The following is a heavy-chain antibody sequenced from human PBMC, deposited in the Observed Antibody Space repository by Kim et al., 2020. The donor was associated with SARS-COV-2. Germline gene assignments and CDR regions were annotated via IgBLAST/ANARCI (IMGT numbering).Heavy chain of an antibody. CDR2: INHSGST. CDR3: ARGTDSSGYAPIDY. V-gene: IGHV4-34*01. Sequence: SETLSLTCAVYGGSFSGYYWSWIRQPPGKGLEWIGEINHSGSTNYNPSLKSRVTISVDTSKNQFSLKLSSVTAADTAVYYCARGTDSSGYAPIDYWGQGTLVTVSS. D-gene: IGHD3-22*01. J-gene: IGHJ4*02. CDR1: GGSFSGYY.